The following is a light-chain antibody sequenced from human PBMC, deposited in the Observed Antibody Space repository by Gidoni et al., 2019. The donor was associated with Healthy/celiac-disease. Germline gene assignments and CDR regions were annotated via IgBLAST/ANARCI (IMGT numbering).Light chain of an antibody. Sequence: DIQMTQSPSSLSASVGDRVTITCRASQSISSYLNWYQQKPGKAPKLLIYAASSLESGVPSRFSSSRAGTDFTITISSLQPEDFATYYCQQRYSTPKLTFGEGTKVEIK. V-gene: IGKV1-39*01. CDR2: AAS. CDR3: QQRYSTPKLT. J-gene: IGKJ4*02. CDR1: QSISSY.